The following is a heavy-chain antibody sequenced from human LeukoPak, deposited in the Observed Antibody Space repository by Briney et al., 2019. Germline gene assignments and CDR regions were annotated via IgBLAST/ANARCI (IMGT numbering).Heavy chain of an antibody. Sequence: PGGSLRLSCAASGFTLSSYSMNWVRQAPGKGLEWVSSISSSSSYIYYADSVKGRFTISRDNAKNSLYLQMNSLRAEDTAVYYCAKSKSSGWLYYYYYGMDVWGQGTTVTVSS. V-gene: IGHV3-21*04. CDR2: ISSSSSYI. J-gene: IGHJ6*02. D-gene: IGHD6-19*01. CDR1: GFTLSSYS. CDR3: AKSKSSGWLYYYYYGMDV.